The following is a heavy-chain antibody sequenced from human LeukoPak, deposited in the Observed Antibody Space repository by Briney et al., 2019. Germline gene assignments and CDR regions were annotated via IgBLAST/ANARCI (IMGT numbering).Heavy chain of an antibody. CDR1: GFTFSSYD. J-gene: IGHJ4*02. D-gene: IGHD2-21*02. CDR2: ISAAGDT. CDR3: VALGDRIY. V-gene: IGHV3-13*01. Sequence: PGGSLRLSCAASGFTFSSYDMHWVRQATGKGLKWVSAISAAGDTYYLDSVKGRFTISRENAKNSLYLQMNSLRAGDTAVYYCVALGDRIYWGQGTLVTVSS.